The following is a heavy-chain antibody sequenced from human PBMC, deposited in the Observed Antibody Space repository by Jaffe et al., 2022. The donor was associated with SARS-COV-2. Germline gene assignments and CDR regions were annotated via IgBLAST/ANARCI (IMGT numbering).Heavy chain of an antibody. V-gene: IGHV4-34*01. Sequence: QVQLQQWGAGLLKPSETLSLTCAVYGGSFSGYYWSWIRQPPGKGLEWIGEINHSGSTNYNPSLKSRVTISVDTSKNQFSLKLSSVTAADTAVYYCARAMRMVRGVPDYWGQGTLVTVSS. D-gene: IGHD3-10*01. J-gene: IGHJ4*02. CDR1: GGSFSGYY. CDR2: INHSGST. CDR3: ARAMRMVRGVPDY.